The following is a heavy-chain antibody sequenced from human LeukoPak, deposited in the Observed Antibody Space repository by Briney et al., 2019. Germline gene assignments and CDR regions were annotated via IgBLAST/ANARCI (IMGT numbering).Heavy chain of an antibody. D-gene: IGHD1-1*01. CDR3: ARGATDVTRWFDP. CDR1: GFTFSNE. CDR2: ISSSGSTI. J-gene: IGHJ5*02. V-gene: IGHV3-48*03. Sequence: GGSLRLSCAASGFTFSNEMNWVRQAPGKGLEWVSYISSSGSTIYDADSVKCRFTISRDNAKNSLYLQMNGLRAEDTAVYYCARGATDVTRWFDPWGQGTRVTVSS.